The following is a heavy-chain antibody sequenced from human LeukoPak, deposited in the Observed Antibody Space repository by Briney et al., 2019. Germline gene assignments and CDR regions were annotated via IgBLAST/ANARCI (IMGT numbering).Heavy chain of an antibody. V-gene: IGHV3-23*01. J-gene: IGHJ3*02. Sequence: PGGSLRLSCAASGFTFSSYAMSWVRQAPGKGLEWVSAISGSGGSTYYADSVKGRFTISRDNSKNTLYLQMNRLRAEDTAVYYCAKDLEGYDSSGYYKNDAFDIWGQGTMVTVSS. CDR1: GFTFSSYA. CDR2: ISGSGGST. D-gene: IGHD3-22*01. CDR3: AKDLEGYDSSGYYKNDAFDI.